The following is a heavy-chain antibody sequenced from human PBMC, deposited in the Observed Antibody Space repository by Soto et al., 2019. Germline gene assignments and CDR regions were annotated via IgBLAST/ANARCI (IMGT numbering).Heavy chain of an antibody. V-gene: IGHV3-7*03. CDR3: ARAGRVCSSTSCHDAFDI. CDR2: IKQDGSEK. D-gene: IGHD2-2*01. Sequence: GGSLRLSCAASGFTFSSYWMSWVRQAPGKGLEWVANIKQDGSEKYYVDSVKGRFTISRDNAKNSLYLQMNSLRAEATAVYYCARAGRVCSSTSCHDAFDIWGQGTMVTVSS. J-gene: IGHJ3*02. CDR1: GFTFSSYW.